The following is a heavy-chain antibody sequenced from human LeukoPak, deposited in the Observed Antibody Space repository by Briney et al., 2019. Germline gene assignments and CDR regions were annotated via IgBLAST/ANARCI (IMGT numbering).Heavy chain of an antibody. D-gene: IGHD6-19*01. CDR3: GRGPTLIGVAGTWPLDY. V-gene: IGHV3-21*06. CDR1: VVIFSVNS. Sequence: GSLRLSCGASVVIFSVNSIDWVCQAPGKGLEWVSSISSGSTYKYFADSVKGRFTISRDNAKNSLYLQMNSLRAEDSAVFYCGRGPTLIGVAGTWPLDYWGQGTLVTVSS. CDR2: ISSGSTYK. J-gene: IGHJ4*02.